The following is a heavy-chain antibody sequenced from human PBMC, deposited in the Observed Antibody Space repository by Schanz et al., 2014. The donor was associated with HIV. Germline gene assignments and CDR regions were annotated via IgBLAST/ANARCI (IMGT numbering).Heavy chain of an antibody. CDR1: GFTFSSYG. D-gene: IGHD7-27*01. CDR3: ANGPGPLQHSDYYSGMDV. J-gene: IGHJ6*02. V-gene: IGHV3-30*18. CDR2: ISYDGSNK. Sequence: QVQLAESGGGVVQPGRSLRLSCAASGFTFSSYGMHWVRQAPGKGLEWVAVISYDGSNKYYADSVRGRFSISRDNSKNTLYLQMNSLTAEDTAVYYCANGPGPLQHSDYYSGMDVWGQGTTVTVSS.